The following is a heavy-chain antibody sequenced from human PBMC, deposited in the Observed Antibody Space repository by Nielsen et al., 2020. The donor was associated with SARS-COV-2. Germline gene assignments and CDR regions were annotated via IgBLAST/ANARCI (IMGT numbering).Heavy chain of an antibody. Sequence: SETLSLTCTVSGGSISSYYWSWIRQPPGKRLEWIGYIYYSGSTNYNPSLKSRVTISVDTSKNQFSLKLSSVTAADTAVYYCARAYAGMDTVVRYYYYGMDVWGQGTTVTVSS. V-gene: IGHV4-59*12. CDR2: IYYSGST. CDR1: GGSISSYY. D-gene: IGHD2-2*03. J-gene: IGHJ6*02. CDR3: ARAYAGMDTVVRYYYYGMDV.